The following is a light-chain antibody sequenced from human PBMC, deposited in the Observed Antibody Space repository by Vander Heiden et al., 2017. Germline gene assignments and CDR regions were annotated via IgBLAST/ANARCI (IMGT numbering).Light chain of an antibody. V-gene: IGKV3-15*01. Sequence: EVLMTQSPATLSVSPGERATLSCRASQSVSSNLAWYQQKPGQAPRLLIYGASTRATGIPASFSRSGSGTEFTLTISILQSEHFTVSYCQQINDWRGTFGQGTKVEIK. CDR3: QQINDWRGT. CDR1: QSVSSN. J-gene: IGKJ1*01. CDR2: GAS.